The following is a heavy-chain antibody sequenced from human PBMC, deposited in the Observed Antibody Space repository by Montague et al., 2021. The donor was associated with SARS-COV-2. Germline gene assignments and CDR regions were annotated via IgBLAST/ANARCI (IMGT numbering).Heavy chain of an antibody. D-gene: IGHD1-7*01. CDR3: ARHRVASGWNYFDP. J-gene: IGHJ5*02. CDR2: IYYSGST. CDR1: GGSISSSSYD. Sequence: SETLSLTRTVAGGSISSSSYDWGWIRQPPGKGLEWIGSIYYSGSTYYNPCVESRVTISVNTSNNQFSLKLSSVTAAVTAIYYCARHRVASGWNYFDPWGRERWSPSP. V-gene: IGHV4-39*01.